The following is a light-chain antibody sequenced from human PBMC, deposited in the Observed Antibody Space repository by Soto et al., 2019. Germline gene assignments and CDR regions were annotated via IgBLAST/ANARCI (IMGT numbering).Light chain of an antibody. CDR2: DAS. Sequence: EIWMTQSPGTLSVSPGERVTLSCRASQSVSSNLAGYQQKPGQAPRLLIYDASTRATGVPARFSGGGSGTEFTLTISRLQSEDFAVYYCQQYNNWPSWTFGQGTKVEIK. CDR1: QSVSSN. CDR3: QQYNNWPSWT. J-gene: IGKJ1*01. V-gene: IGKV3-15*01.